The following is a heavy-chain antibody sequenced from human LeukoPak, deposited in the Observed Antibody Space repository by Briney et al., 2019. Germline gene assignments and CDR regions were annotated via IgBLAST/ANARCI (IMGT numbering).Heavy chain of an antibody. CDR1: GFTFSSYE. D-gene: IGHD3-16*02. Sequence: GGSLRLSCAASGFTFSSYEMNWVRQAPGKGLEWVSYISSSGSTIYYADSVKGRFTISRDNAKNSLYLQMNSLRAEDMAVYYCARDLYTYDYVWGSYREFDYWGQGTLVTVSS. J-gene: IGHJ4*02. CDR2: ISSSGSTI. V-gene: IGHV3-48*03. CDR3: ARDLYTYDYVWGSYREFDY.